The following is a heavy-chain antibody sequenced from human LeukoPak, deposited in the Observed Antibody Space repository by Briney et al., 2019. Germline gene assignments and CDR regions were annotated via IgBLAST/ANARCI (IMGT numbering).Heavy chain of an antibody. Sequence: GGSLRLSCAASGFTFSSCAMSWVRQAPGKGLEWVSGISGSGDNTYYADSVKGRFTISRDNSKNTLYLQMNSLRADDTAVYYCAKGGLVHRFDPWGQGTLVTVSS. CDR3: AKGGLVHRFDP. V-gene: IGHV3-23*01. J-gene: IGHJ5*02. CDR2: ISGSGDNT. CDR1: GFTFSSCA.